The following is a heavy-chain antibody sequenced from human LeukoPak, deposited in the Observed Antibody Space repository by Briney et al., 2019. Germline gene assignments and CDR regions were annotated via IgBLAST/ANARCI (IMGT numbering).Heavy chain of an antibody. D-gene: IGHD2-2*01. Sequence: SVKVSCKASGYTFTSYAMHWVRQAPGQGLEWMGGIIPIFGTANYARKFQGRVTITTDESTSTAYMELSSLRSEDTAVYYCARGMPPPSYYFDYWGQGTLVTVSS. CDR3: ARGMPPPSYYFDY. CDR2: IIPIFGTA. J-gene: IGHJ4*02. CDR1: GYTFTSYA. V-gene: IGHV1-69*05.